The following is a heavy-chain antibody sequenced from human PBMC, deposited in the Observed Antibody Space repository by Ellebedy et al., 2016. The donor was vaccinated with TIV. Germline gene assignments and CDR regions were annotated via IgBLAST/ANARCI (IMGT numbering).Heavy chain of an antibody. Sequence: ASVKVSCKASGCTFTGYYIHWVRQAPGQGLEWMGIINPSGGSTRYAQKFQGWVTMTRDTSSSTAYMELSRLRSDDTAVYYCARGGNTIFGVVIHSFYYGMDVWGQGTTVTVSS. J-gene: IGHJ6*02. CDR2: INPSGGST. V-gene: IGHV1-2*04. CDR1: GCTFTGYY. D-gene: IGHD3-3*01. CDR3: ARGGNTIFGVVIHSFYYGMDV.